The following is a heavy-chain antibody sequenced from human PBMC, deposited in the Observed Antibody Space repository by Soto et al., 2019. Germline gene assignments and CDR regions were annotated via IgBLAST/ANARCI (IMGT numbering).Heavy chain of an antibody. CDR1: GYTFTSYA. CDR2: INAGNGNT. Sequence: QVQLVQSGAEVKKPGASVKVSCKASGYTFTSYAMHWVRQAPGQRLEWMGWINAGNGNTKYSQKFQGRVTITRDTSASTAYMELSSLRSEDTAVYYCAKDSSQIYYYYMDVWCKGTTVTVSS. CDR3: AKDSSQIYYYYMDV. D-gene: IGHD6-13*01. J-gene: IGHJ6*03. V-gene: IGHV1-3*01.